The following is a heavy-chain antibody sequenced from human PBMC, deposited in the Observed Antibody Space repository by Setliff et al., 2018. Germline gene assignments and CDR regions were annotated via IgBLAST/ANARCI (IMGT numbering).Heavy chain of an antibody. V-gene: IGHV4-39*02. CDR3: ARLSPYNTGPPFDY. CDR1: GGSITSGGGFY. CDR2: FYSFGSI. Sequence: TSETLSLTCSVSGGSITSGGGFYWAWIRQPPGKELEWIGSFYSFGSIYYSPSLKNRVTISLDTSKKHFSLNLRSVTAADTAVYYCARLSPYNTGPPFDYWGQGTLVTVSS. J-gene: IGHJ4*02. D-gene: IGHD2-8*02.